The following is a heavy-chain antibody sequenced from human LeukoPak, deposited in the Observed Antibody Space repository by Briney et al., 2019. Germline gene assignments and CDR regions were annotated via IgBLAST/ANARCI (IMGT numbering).Heavy chain of an antibody. CDR3: AKLDHCRTTSCLEYFQY. J-gene: IGHJ1*01. CDR1: GFTFNNYA. D-gene: IGHD2-2*01. CDR2: ITSGGAST. V-gene: IGHV3-23*01. Sequence: PGGSLILSCAASGFTFNNYAMSWVRQAPGKGLEWLSAITSGGASTWNADSVEGRFTISRDNSKNTLYVQMNSLRAEDTAVYYCAKLDHCRTTSCLEYFQYWGQGTLVTVSS.